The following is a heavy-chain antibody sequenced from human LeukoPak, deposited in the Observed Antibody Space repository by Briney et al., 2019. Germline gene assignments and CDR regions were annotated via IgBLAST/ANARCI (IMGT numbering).Heavy chain of an antibody. CDR3: ARGNTHFGEDY. CDR1: GYTFTSYD. V-gene: IGHV1-8*01. J-gene: IGHJ4*02. CDR2: MNPNSGNT. D-gene: IGHD3-10*01. Sequence: ASVKVSCKASGYTFTSYDINWVRQPTGQGLEWMGWMNPNSGNTGYAQKFQGRLTMTRNTSISTAYRELSSLRSEDTAVYYCARGNTHFGEDYWGQGTLVTVSS.